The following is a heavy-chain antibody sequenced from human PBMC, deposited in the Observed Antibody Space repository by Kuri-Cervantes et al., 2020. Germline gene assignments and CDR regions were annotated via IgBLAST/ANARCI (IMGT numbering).Heavy chain of an antibody. CDR2: ISSSSSYI. D-gene: IGHD3-9*01. V-gene: IGHV3-21*01. CDR3: AKALYFDWLSYGYYFDY. CDR1: GFIFSASD. Sequence: GGSLRLSCAASGFIFSASDMHWVRQAPGKGLEWVSSISSSSSYIYYADSVKGRFTISRDNSKNTLYLQMNSLRAEDTAVYYCAKALYFDWLSYGYYFDYWGQGTRVTVSS. J-gene: IGHJ4*02.